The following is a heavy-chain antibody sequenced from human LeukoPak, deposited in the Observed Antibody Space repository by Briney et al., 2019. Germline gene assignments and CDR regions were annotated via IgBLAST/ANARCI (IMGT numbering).Heavy chain of an antibody. CDR2: IYTSGST. J-gene: IGHJ6*03. CDR1: GGSISSYY. Sequence: SETLSLTCTVSGGSISSYYWSWIRQPAGKGLEWIGRIYTSGSTNYNPSLKSRVTMSVDTSKNQFSLKLSSVTAADTAVYYCAREGYYDSSGYYGGYYYYYYMDVWGKGTTVTISS. V-gene: IGHV4-4*07. D-gene: IGHD3-22*01. CDR3: AREGYYDSSGYYGGYYYYYYMDV.